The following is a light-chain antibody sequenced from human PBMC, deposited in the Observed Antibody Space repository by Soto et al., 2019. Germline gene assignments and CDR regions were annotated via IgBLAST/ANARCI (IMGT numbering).Light chain of an antibody. Sequence: EIVLTQSPGTLSLSPGETAALSCRASQSVSSRYLAWYQQKSGQAPRLLIYATSSRATDIPDRFIGYGSGTDFTLTISGLEPEDFAVYYCQQYGSSLSTVGQGTKVDSK. CDR2: ATS. CDR3: QQYGSSLST. CDR1: QSVSSRY. J-gene: IGKJ1*01. V-gene: IGKV3-20*01.